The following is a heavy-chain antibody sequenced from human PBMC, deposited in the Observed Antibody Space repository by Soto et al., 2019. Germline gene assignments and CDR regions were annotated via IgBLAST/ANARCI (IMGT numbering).Heavy chain of an antibody. CDR2: IIPIFGTA. CDR1: GGTFSSYA. J-gene: IGHJ6*02. CDR3: ARAGGWRGGMAV. Sequence: QVQLVQSGAEVKNPGSSVKVSCKASGGTFSSYAISWVRQAPGQGLEWMGGIIPIFGTANYAQKFPGRVTITADESTSTAYVQLGSLSSEDTAVYYGARAGGWRGGMAVWGQGTTVPVSS. D-gene: IGHD5-12*01. V-gene: IGHV1-69*01.